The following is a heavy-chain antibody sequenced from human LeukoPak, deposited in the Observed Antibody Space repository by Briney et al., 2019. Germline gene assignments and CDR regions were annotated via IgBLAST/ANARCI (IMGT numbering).Heavy chain of an antibody. Sequence: PGGSLRLSCAASGFTFSSYGMHWVRQAPGKGLEWVAVISYDGSNKYYADSVKGRFTISRDNSKNTLYLQMNSLRAEDTAVYYCAKGRKWLVEGYYYYSGMDVWAKGPRSPSP. CDR1: GFTFSSYG. V-gene: IGHV3-30*18. CDR3: AKGRKWLVEGYYYYSGMDV. D-gene: IGHD6-19*01. CDR2: ISYDGSNK. J-gene: IGHJ6*02.